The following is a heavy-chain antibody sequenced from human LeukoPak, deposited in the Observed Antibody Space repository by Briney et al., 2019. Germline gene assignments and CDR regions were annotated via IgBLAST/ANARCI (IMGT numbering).Heavy chain of an antibody. CDR3: AKGGRGSYYSDS. CDR2: INSGGST. CDR1: GFTFSTYA. J-gene: IGHJ4*02. D-gene: IGHD3-10*01. V-gene: IGHV3-23*01. Sequence: PGGSLRLSCAASGFTFSTYAMSWVRQAPGKGLEWVSAINSGGSTYYADSLKGRFTISRDNSKNTLYLQMNSLRADDTAVYYCAKGGRGSYYSDSWGQGTLVTVSS.